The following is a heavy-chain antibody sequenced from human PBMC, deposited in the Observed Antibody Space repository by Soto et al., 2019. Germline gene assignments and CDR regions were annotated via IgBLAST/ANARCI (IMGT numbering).Heavy chain of an antibody. V-gene: IGHV4-4*07. J-gene: IGHJ5*02. D-gene: IGHD6-19*01. CDR1: GGSIRTYY. CDR2: IYTSGYT. Sequence: PSETLSLTCTVSGGSIRTYYCNWIRQPAGKRLEWLGRIYTSGYTKYNPSLKSRVTMSLDTSKRQFSLKLSSVTAADTAVYYCARETVAGTDNWFDPWGQGILVTVSS. CDR3: ARETVAGTDNWFDP.